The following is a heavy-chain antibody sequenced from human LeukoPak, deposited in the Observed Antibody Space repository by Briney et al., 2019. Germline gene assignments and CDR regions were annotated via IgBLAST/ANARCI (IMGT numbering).Heavy chain of an antibody. V-gene: IGHV3-30-3*01. Sequence: GGSLRLSCAASGFTFSSYAMHWVRQAPGKGLEWVAVISYDGSNKYYADSVKGRFTISRDNSKNTLYLQMNSLRAEDTAVYYCARDSSYDSSGYDYFKIYYYYGMDVWGQGTTVTVS. CDR2: ISYDGSNK. D-gene: IGHD3-22*01. J-gene: IGHJ6*02. CDR3: ARDSSYDSSGYDYFKIYYYYGMDV. CDR1: GFTFSSYA.